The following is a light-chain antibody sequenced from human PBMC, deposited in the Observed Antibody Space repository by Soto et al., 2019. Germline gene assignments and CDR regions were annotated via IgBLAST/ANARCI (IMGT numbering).Light chain of an antibody. V-gene: IGKV1-5*01. Sequence: DIQMTQSPSTLSAYVGDRVTITCRASQSISSWLAWYQQKPGTAPKLLIYDASSLESGVPSRFSGSGSGTDFTLTISSLQPEDFATYYCQQYNPYSRTFGQGTKVDIK. CDR3: QQYNPYSRT. CDR1: QSISSW. CDR2: DAS. J-gene: IGKJ1*01.